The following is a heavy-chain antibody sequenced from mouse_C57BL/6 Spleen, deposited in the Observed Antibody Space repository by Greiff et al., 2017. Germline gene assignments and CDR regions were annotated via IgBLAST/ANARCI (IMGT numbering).Heavy chain of an antibody. V-gene: IGHV5-4*01. CDR2: ISDGGSYT. J-gene: IGHJ2*01. Sequence: EVHLVESGGGLVKPGGSLKLSCAASGFTFSSYAMSWVRQTPAKRLEWVATISDGGSYTYYPDNVKGRFTISRDNAKNHLYLQMSHLKSEDTAMYYCSRDGLNFDDWGQGTTLTVSS. CDR1: GFTFSSYA. CDR3: SRDGLNFDD.